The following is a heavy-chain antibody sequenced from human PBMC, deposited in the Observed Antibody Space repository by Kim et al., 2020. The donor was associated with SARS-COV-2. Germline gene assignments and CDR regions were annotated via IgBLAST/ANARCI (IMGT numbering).Heavy chain of an antibody. J-gene: IGHJ3*01. CDR2: ISGNGGTI. D-gene: IGHD3-10*01. Sequence: GGSLRLSCAASGFSFSMSALSWVRQAPGQGLEWVSGISGNGGTIYTAETLKGRFTISRDNSKDTLYLQMDSLRAEDTALYYCARTREYYGDTPHDFDLWGQGTRVTVSS. V-gene: IGHV3-23*01. CDR1: GFSFSMSA. CDR3: ARTREYYGDTPHDFDL.